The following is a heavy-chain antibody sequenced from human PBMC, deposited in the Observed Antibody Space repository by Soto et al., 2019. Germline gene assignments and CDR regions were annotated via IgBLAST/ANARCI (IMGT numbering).Heavy chain of an antibody. V-gene: IGHV3-7*01. CDR3: ARDQWNLGKIDY. CDR2: IKLDGNEQ. D-gene: IGHD1-1*01. Sequence: QPGGSLRLSCVASGFTFSDFWMSWVRQAPGKGLEWVANIKLDGNEQYYVDSVKGRFTISRDNAKNSLFLQMDSLRAEDTAFYYCARDQWNLGKIDYWGQGALVTVSS. J-gene: IGHJ4*02. CDR1: GFTFSDFW.